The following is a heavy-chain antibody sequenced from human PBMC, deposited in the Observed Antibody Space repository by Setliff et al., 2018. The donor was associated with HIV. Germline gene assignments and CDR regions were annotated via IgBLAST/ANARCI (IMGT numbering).Heavy chain of an antibody. CDR2: IFPRDSET. V-gene: IGHV5-51*01. CDR1: GYSFPNDW. CDR3: TRHPLRPGIAGYFYFVDV. J-gene: IGHJ6*03. D-gene: IGHD3-9*01. Sequence: PGESLKISCEDSGYSFPNDWIGWVRQKPGKGLEWVAIIFPRDSETRYSPSFEGQVTISVDRPLNTVYLQWSRLRASDSAIYYCTRHPLRPGIAGYFYFVDVWGTGTTVTVSS.